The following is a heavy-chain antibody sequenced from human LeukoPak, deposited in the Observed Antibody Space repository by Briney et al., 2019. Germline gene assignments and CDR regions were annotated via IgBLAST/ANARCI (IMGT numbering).Heavy chain of an antibody. CDR3: ARGPSNHYDILTGYYSYYYYYGMDV. CDR1: GYTFTSYD. J-gene: IGHJ6*02. V-gene: IGHV1-8*01. Sequence: GASVKVSCTASGYTFTSYDINWVRQATGQGLEWMGWMNPNSGNTGYAQKFQGRVTMTRNTSISTAYMELSSLRSEDTAVYYCARGPSNHYDILTGYYSYYYYYGMDVWGQGTTVTVSS. D-gene: IGHD3-9*01. CDR2: MNPNSGNT.